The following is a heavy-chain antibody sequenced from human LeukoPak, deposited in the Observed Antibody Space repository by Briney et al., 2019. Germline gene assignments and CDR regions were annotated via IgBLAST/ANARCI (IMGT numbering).Heavy chain of an antibody. J-gene: IGHJ4*02. CDR2: IYIDGST. D-gene: IGHD5-24*01. V-gene: IGHV3-66*01. CDR1: GLTVSRNY. Sequence: GGSLRLSCAASGLTVSRNYMSWVRQAPGKGLEWVSVIYIDGSTYYADSVKGRFTISRDNSKNTVYLQMNSLRAEDTAVYYCARGDGYNFFDYWGQGTLVTVSS. CDR3: ARGDGYNFFDY.